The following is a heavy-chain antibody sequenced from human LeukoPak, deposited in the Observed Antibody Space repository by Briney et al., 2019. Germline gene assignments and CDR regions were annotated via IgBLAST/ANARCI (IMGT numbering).Heavy chain of an antibody. CDR1: GGSISSYY. CDR3: ARESIAVAGRVDY. CDR2: IYYIGST. D-gene: IGHD6-19*01. J-gene: IGHJ4*02. V-gene: IGHV4-59*01. Sequence: SETLSLTCTVSGGSISSYYWSWIRQPPGKGLEWIGYIYYIGSTNYNPSLESRVTMLTDTSKNQFSLLLSSVTAADTAVYYCARESIAVAGRVDYWGQGTLVAVSS.